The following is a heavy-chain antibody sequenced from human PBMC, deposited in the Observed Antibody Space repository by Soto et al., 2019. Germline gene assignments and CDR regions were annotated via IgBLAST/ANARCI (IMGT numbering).Heavy chain of an antibody. J-gene: IGHJ4*02. CDR3: ARLVWGLVSY. CDR2: IYYSGST. V-gene: IGHV4-39*01. CDR1: GGSSRSSSDF. D-gene: IGHD3-16*01. Sequence: SESLYLTCTVSGGSSRSSSDFWGWIRQPPGKGLQWIGNIYYSGSTYYNPSLKSRVTISVDTSKNQFSLNLTSVTAPDTAVYYCARLVWGLVSYWGQGTLVSVSS.